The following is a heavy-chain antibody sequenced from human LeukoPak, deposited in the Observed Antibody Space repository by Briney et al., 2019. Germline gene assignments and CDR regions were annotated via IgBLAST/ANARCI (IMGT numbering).Heavy chain of an antibody. J-gene: IGHJ6*03. CDR3: ARGGGDYYYMDV. Sequence: GASVKVSCKASGYTFTGYSMHWVRQAPGQGLEWMGRINPNSGGTNYAQKFQDRVTMTRDTSISTAYMELRRLTSDDTAVYYCARGGGDYYYMDVWGKGTTVTVSS. CDR1: GYTFTGYS. V-gene: IGHV1-2*06. CDR2: INPNSGGT. D-gene: IGHD1-26*01.